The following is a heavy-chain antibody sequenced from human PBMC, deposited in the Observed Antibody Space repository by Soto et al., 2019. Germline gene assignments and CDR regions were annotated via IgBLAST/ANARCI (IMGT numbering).Heavy chain of an antibody. CDR1: GGTFSSYA. CDR2: IIPIFGTA. V-gene: IGHV1-69*13. Sequence: SVKVSCKASGGTFSSYAISWVRQAPGQGLEWMGGIIPIFGTANYAQKFQGRVTITADESTSTAYMELSSLRAEDTAVYYCARDKLPLIWFGEAFDIWGQGTMVTVSS. CDR3: ARDKLPLIWFGEAFDI. J-gene: IGHJ3*02. D-gene: IGHD3-10*01.